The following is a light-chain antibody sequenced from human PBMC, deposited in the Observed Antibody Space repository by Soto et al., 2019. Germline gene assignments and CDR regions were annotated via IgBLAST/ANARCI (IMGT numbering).Light chain of an antibody. Sequence: IQLTQSPSSLSASVGDRVTITCRASHGISSYLAWYQQKPGKAPKLLIYAASTLQSGVPSRFSGSGSGRDFTLTISSLQPDDFATYYCQHYNSYSEAFGQGTKVDIK. CDR1: HGISSY. J-gene: IGKJ1*01. V-gene: IGKV1-9*01. CDR3: QHYNSYSEA. CDR2: AAS.